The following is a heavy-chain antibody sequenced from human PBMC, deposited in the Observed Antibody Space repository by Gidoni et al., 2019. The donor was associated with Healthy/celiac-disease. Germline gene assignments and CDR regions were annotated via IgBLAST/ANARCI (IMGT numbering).Heavy chain of an antibody. CDR3: ARGGCYGDYVPFDY. CDR1: GFTFSRYG. J-gene: IGHJ4*02. CDR2: IWYDGSNK. V-gene: IGHV3-33*01. D-gene: IGHD4-17*01. Sequence: QVQLVESGGGVVQPGRSLRPSCAASGFTFSRYGMHWVRQAPGKGLEWVAVIWYDGSNKYYADSVKGRFTISRDNSKNTLYLQMNSLRVEDTAVYYCARGGCYGDYVPFDYWGQGTLVTVSS.